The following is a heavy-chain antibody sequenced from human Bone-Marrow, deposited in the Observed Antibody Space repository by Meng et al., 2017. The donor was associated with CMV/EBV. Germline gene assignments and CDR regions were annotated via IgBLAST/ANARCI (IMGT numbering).Heavy chain of an antibody. Sequence: GESLKISCTASGFSLDHYDMYWVRQPPGKGLEWVAVIDRNGAETIYSDSVRCRFIISRDNRGEFLYLRMSSLKTEDAALYYCVKDRGYYYGLDVWGQGTTVTVSS. V-gene: IGHV3-43*01. CDR1: GFSLDHYD. J-gene: IGHJ6*02. D-gene: IGHD3-3*01. CDR2: IDRNGAET. CDR3: VKDRGYYYGLDV.